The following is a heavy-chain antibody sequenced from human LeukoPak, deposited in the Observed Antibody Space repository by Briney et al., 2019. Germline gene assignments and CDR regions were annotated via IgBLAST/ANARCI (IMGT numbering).Heavy chain of an antibody. CDR2: IYHSGST. D-gene: IGHD3-10*01. CDR1: GYSISSCYY. J-gene: IGHJ3*02. V-gene: IGHV4-38-2*02. Sequence: AETLPLTCAVSGYSISSCYYRGWIRQPPGKGLEWIWSIYHSGSTFYNPSLKGRVTISVDTCKNQFSLKLSSVTAEDTAVYYCARERLVRGLDIWGQGTMVTVSS. CDR3: ARERLVRGLDI.